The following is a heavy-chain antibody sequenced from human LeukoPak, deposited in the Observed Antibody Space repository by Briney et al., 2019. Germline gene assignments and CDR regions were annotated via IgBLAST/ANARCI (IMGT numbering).Heavy chain of an antibody. V-gene: IGHV1-8*01. D-gene: IGHD5-12*01. CDR3: ARSGPYSGYLD. CDR2: MNPNSGNT. J-gene: IGHJ4*02. CDR1: VYTFTSYD. Sequence: GASVKVSCKASVYTFTSYDINWVRQATGQGREWMGWMNPNSGNTGYAQKFQGRVTMTRNTSISTAYMELSSLRSEDTAVYYCARSGPYSGYLDWGQGTLVTVSS.